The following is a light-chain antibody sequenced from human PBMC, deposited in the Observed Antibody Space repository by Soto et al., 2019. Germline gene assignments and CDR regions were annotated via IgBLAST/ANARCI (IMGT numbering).Light chain of an antibody. V-gene: IGKV3-15*01. CDR1: QSISDT. J-gene: IGKJ3*01. CDR2: GAS. CDR3: QQYAKSPVT. Sequence: EIVMTQSPATLSVSPGGRATLSCRASQSISDTLAWYQQKPGQAPRLLIYGASTRATGIPARFSGSGSGTEFTLTISSLQSEDFAVYYCQQYAKSPVTFGPGTKVDI.